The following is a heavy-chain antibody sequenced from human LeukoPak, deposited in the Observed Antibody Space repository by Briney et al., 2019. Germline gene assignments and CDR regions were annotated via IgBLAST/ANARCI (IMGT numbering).Heavy chain of an antibody. D-gene: IGHD6-19*01. CDR1: GFTFSRYW. CDR2: IKDDGRQK. V-gene: IGHV3-7*01. J-gene: IGHJ4*02. Sequence: PGGSLRLSCAASGFTFSRYWMTWVRQAPGKGLEWVANIKDDGRQKYYLDSVKGRFTISRDNAKNSLYLQMNSLRAEDTALYYCATDDSHGWPYWGQGTLVTVSS. CDR3: ATDDSHGWPY.